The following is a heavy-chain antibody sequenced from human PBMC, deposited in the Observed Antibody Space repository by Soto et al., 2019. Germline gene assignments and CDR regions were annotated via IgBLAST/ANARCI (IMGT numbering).Heavy chain of an antibody. Sequence: QVQLQESGPGLVKPSQTLSLTCTVSGGSISSGGYYWSWIRQHPGKGLEWIGYNYYSGSTYYNPPLKSRVTLSVDTSKNQFSLKLSSVTAADTAVYYCASDRRFVEMATPTYNWFDPWGQGTLVTVSS. V-gene: IGHV4-31*03. D-gene: IGHD5-12*01. CDR2: NYYSGST. J-gene: IGHJ5*02. CDR1: GGSISSGGYY. CDR3: ASDRRFVEMATPTYNWFDP.